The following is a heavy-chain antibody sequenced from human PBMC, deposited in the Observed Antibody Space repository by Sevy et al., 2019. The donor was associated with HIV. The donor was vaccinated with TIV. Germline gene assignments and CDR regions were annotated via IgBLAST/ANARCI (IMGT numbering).Heavy chain of an antibody. J-gene: IGHJ4*02. CDR3: AGTMQRTI. CDR2: IYSGGAT. D-gene: IGHD2-2*01. Sequence: GGSLRLSCAVSGLTVSSNYMSWVRQAPGKGLEWVSLIYSGGATYYADSVNGRFTISGDDSKNTLYLQMNSLRAEDTAVYYCAGTMQRTIWGQGTLVTVSS. V-gene: IGHV3-53*01. CDR1: GLTVSSNY.